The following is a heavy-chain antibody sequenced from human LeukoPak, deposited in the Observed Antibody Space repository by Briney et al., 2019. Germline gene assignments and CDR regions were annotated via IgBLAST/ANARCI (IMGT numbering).Heavy chain of an antibody. V-gene: IGHV1-24*01. Sequence: ASVKVSCKVSGYTLTELSMHWVRQAPGKGLEWMGGFDPEDGETIYAQKFQGRVTMTEDTSTDTAYMELSSLRSEDTAVYYCARAIAYCGGDCYSYNDYWGQGTLVTVSS. D-gene: IGHD2-21*02. CDR3: ARAIAYCGGDCYSYNDY. CDR1: GYTLTELS. J-gene: IGHJ4*02. CDR2: FDPEDGET.